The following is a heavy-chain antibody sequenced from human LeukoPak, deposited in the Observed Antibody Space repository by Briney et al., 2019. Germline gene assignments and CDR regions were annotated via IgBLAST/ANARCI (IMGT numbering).Heavy chain of an antibody. CDR1: GGTFSSYA. V-gene: IGHV1-2*04. J-gene: IGHJ4*02. CDR3: AIHSSGWYGPLDY. Sequence: EASVKVFCKASGGTFSSYAISWVRQAPGQGLEWMGWINPNSGGTNYAQKFQGWVTMTRDTSISTAYMELSRLRSDDTAVYYCAIHSSGWYGPLDYWGQGTLVTVSS. D-gene: IGHD6-19*01. CDR2: INPNSGGT.